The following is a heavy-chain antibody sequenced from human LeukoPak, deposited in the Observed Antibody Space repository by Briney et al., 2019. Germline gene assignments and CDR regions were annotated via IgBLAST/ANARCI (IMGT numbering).Heavy chain of an antibody. V-gene: IGHV3-43*01. CDR3: AKELNTMFFDS. Sequence: PGGSLRLSCATSGFNFDRYTIHWVRQAPGKGLEWVSLAGWAGGTTFYSDSVRGRFTISRDSGRKSVYLQMNSLTTDDTAIYFCAKELNTMFFDSWGQGARVTVSP. J-gene: IGHJ4*02. CDR2: AGWAGGTT. CDR1: GFNFDRYT. D-gene: IGHD3-10*02.